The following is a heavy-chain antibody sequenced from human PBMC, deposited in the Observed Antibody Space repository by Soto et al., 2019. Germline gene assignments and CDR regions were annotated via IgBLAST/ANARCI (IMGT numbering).Heavy chain of an antibody. J-gene: IGHJ6*03. CDR2: IWYDGSNK. CDR3: ARGNSGRSDYYYYYMDV. Sequence: QVQLVESGGGVVQPGRSLRLSCAASGFTFSSYGMHWVRQAPGKGLEWVAVIWYDGSNKYYADSVKGRFTISRDNSKNTLYLQMNSLIAEDTAVYYCARGNSGRSDYYYYYMDVWGKGTTVTVSS. CDR1: GFTFSSYG. D-gene: IGHD3-10*01. V-gene: IGHV3-33*01.